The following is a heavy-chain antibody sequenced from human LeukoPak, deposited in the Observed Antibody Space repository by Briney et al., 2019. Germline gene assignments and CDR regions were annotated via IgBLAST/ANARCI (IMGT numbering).Heavy chain of an antibody. CDR3: AREVRSNDAFDV. V-gene: IGHV4-39*07. CDR2: IYYSGST. J-gene: IGHJ3*01. CDR1: GGSISSSAYY. D-gene: IGHD3-10*01. Sequence: SETLSLTCTVSGGSISSSAYYWAWIRQSPGKGLEWIGSIYYSGSTYYSPSLKSRVTISLDTSRNQFSLKLTSVTAADTALYYCAREVRSNDAFDVWGQGIMVNVAS.